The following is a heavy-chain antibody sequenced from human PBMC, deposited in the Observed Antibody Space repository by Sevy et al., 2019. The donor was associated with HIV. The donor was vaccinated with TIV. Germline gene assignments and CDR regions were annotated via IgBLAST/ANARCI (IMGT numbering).Heavy chain of an antibody. J-gene: IGHJ6*02. CDR3: AKRGGQYDLGMDV. D-gene: IGHD1-1*01. Sequence: GGSLRPSCAASGFIFSSFEMNWVRQAPGKGLEWVSSISTSGSNRYYADSVKGRVTISRDNAKKSLYLQMNSLRAEDTAIYFCAKRGGQYDLGMDVWGQGTTVTVSS. CDR2: ISTSGSNR. V-gene: IGHV3-48*03. CDR1: GFIFSSFE.